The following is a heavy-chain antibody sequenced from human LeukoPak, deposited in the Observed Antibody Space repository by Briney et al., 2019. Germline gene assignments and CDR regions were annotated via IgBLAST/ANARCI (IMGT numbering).Heavy chain of an antibody. V-gene: IGHV4-31*03. CDR2: IYYSGST. Sequence: SETLSLTCTVSGGSISSGGYYWSWIRQHPGQGLEWIGYIYYSGSTYYNPSLKSRVTISVDTSKNQFSLKLSSVTAADTAVYYCARAPWGEMATITGAFDIWGQGTMVTVSS. J-gene: IGHJ3*02. CDR1: GGSISSGGYY. D-gene: IGHD5-24*01. CDR3: ARAPWGEMATITGAFDI.